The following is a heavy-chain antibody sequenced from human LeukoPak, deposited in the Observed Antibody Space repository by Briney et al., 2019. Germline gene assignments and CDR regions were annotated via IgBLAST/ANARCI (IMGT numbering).Heavy chain of an antibody. CDR3: AREIYPTVTTPIHYYYYGMDV. J-gene: IGHJ6*02. V-gene: IGHV3-30*04. Sequence: QSGGSLRLSCAASGFTLTGNAMSWVRQAPGKGLEWVAVISYDGSNKYYADSVKGRFTISRDNSKNTLYLQMNSLRAEDTAVYYYAREIYPTVTTPIHYYYYGMDVWGQGTTVTVSS. CDR1: GFTLTGNA. D-gene: IGHD4-17*01. CDR2: ISYDGSNK.